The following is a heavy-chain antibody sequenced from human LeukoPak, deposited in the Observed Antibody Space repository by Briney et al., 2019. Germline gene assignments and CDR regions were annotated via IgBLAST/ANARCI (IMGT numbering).Heavy chain of an antibody. CDR1: GFTFSSYW. J-gene: IGHJ3*02. CDR2: INSGGSST. Sequence: GGSLRLSCAASGFTFSSYWMHWVRQAPGKGLVWVSRINSGGSSTSYADSVKGRFTISRDNAKNTLYLQMNSLRAEDTAVYYCARSLLRYFDWLSGASGFDIWGQGTMVTVSS. D-gene: IGHD3-9*01. CDR3: ARSLLRYFDWLSGASGFDI. V-gene: IGHV3-74*01.